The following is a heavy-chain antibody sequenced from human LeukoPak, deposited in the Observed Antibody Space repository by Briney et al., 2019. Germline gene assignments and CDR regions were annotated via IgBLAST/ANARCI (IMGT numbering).Heavy chain of an antibody. J-gene: IGHJ4*02. V-gene: IGHV1-2*02. CDR3: ARGAGTSWFDY. D-gene: IGHD2-2*01. CDR2: IDPNSGGT. Sequence: ASVKVSCKASRYTFTAYYMHWVRQAPGQGPEWMGWIDPNSGGTNFAQKFQGRVTMTRDTSIITAYMELTSLTSDDTAVYYCARGAGTSWFDYWGQGTLVIVSS. CDR1: RYTFTAYY.